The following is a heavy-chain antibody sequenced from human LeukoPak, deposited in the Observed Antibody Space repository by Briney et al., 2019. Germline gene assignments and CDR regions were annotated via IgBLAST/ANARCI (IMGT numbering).Heavy chain of an antibody. CDR3: ARQSSNYELDY. D-gene: IGHD4-11*01. CDR1: GGSRRRCA. J-gene: IGHJ4*02. Sequence: SGRASGGSRRRCATRWVRQPSGQGLEWMGGIIPIFGTANYAQKSQGRVTITADESTSTAYMELRSLRSDDTAVYYCARQSSNYELDYWGQRTLVTVSS. V-gene: IGHV1-69*01. CDR2: IIPIFGTA.